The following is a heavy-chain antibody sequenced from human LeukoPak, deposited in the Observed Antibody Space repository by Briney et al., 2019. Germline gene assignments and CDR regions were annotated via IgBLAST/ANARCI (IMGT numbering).Heavy chain of an antibody. V-gene: IGHV3-23*01. D-gene: IGHD3-22*01. J-gene: IGHJ4*02. Sequence: GGSLRLSCAASGFTFSTYAMSWVRQAPGKGLEWVSSISGSGDSPYYANSVKGRFTMSRDNSKNTLYLLMNSLRAEDTAVYYCAKNRGASGYSDSHYWGQGTLVTVSS. CDR1: GFTFSTYA. CDR3: AKNRGASGYSDSHY. CDR2: ISGSGDSP.